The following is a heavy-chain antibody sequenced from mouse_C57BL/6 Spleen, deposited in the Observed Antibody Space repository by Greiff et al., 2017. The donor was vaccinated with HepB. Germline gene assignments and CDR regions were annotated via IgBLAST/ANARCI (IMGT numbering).Heavy chain of an antibody. CDR3: TLYGSSYDY. CDR2: IDPEDGDT. V-gene: IGHV14-1*01. D-gene: IGHD1-1*01. J-gene: IGHJ2*01. Sequence: VHVKQSGAELVRPGASVKLSCTASGFNIKDYYMHWVKQRPEQGLEWIGRIDPEDGDTEYAPKFQGKATMTADTSSNTAYLQLSSLTSEDTAVYYCTLYGSSYDYWGQGTTLTVSS. CDR1: GFNIKDYY.